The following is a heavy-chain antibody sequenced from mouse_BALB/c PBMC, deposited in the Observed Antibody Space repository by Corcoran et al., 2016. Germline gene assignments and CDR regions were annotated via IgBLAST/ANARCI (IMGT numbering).Heavy chain of an antibody. CDR1: GFSLSTSGMG. J-gene: IGHJ4*01. V-gene: IGHV8-12*01. D-gene: IGHD2-1*01. CDR2: IYWDDDK. Sequence: QVTLKESGPGILQPSQTLSLTCSFSGFSLSTSGMGVSWIRQPSGKCLEWLAHIYWDDDKRYKPFLKSRLTISKDTSRNQVFLKTTSVDTADTSTYYCARRGRDGNYCHYYAVDYWGQGTSVTVSS. CDR3: ARRGRDGNYCHYYAVDY.